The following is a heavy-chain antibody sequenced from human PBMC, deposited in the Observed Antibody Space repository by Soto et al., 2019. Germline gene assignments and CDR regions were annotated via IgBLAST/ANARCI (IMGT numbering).Heavy chain of an antibody. J-gene: IGHJ5*02. CDR1: GDSVSSNSAA. D-gene: IGHD3-10*01. CDR3: ARDLIFTVTMVRGVRPFDP. V-gene: IGHV6-1*01. Sequence: PSQTLSLTCAISGDSVSSNSAAWNWIRQSPSRGLEWLGRTYYRSEWYNDYAVSVKSRITINPDTSKNQFSLQLNSVTPEDTAVYYCARDLIFTVTMVRGVRPFDPWGQGTLVTVSS. CDR2: TYYRSEWYN.